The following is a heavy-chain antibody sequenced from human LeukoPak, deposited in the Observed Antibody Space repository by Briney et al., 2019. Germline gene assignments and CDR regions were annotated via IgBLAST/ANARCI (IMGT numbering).Heavy chain of an antibody. D-gene: IGHD2-21*01. CDR1: GGSISSSSYY. V-gene: IGHV4-61*01. CDR3: ARTYGGGVTDAFDI. CDR2: IYSSGST. J-gene: IGHJ3*02. Sequence: SETLSLTCTVSGGSISSSSYYWSWIRQTPGKGLEWIGYIYSSGSTIYNPSLKSRVTMSVDTSMNQFSLRLSSVTAADTAIYYCARTYGGGVTDAFDIWGQGTIVTVSS.